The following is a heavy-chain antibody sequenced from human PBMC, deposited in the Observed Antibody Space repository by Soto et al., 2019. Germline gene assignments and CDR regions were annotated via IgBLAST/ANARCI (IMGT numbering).Heavy chain of an antibody. CDR1: GGFISSYY. V-gene: IGHV4-59*01. CDR3: ARSLDSSGFYFSNC. Sequence: SETLSLTCTVSGGFISSYYWSWIRQSPGKGLELIGYIHHTGSTNYNPSLKSRVTMSLDTSRNQFSLKLYSVTAADTAVYYCARSLDSSGFYFSNCWGQGTMVTVSS. D-gene: IGHD3-22*01. CDR2: IHHTGST. J-gene: IGHJ4*02.